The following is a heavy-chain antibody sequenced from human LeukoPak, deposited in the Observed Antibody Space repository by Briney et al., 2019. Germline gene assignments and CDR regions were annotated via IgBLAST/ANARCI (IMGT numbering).Heavy chain of an antibody. CDR3: ARNQDTSWYFDY. CDR2: IYHSGST. V-gene: IGHV4-38-2*01. Sequence: SETLSLTCAVSGYSISSGYYWGWIRQPPGKRLEWIGSIYHSGSTYYNPSLKSRVTISVDTSKNQFSLKLSSVTAADTAVYYCARNQDTSWYFDYWGQGTLVTVSS. CDR1: GYSISSGYY. D-gene: IGHD5-18*01. J-gene: IGHJ4*02.